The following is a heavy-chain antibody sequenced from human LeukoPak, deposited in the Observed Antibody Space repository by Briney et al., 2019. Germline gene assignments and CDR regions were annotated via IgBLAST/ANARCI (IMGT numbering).Heavy chain of an antibody. D-gene: IGHD3-16*01. CDR2: ICSGAST. CDR3: ARESWGSLTY. J-gene: IGHJ4*02. CDR1: GGSISSYC. Sequence: SETLSLTCTVSGGSISSYCLSWIRQAPGNGLDWIGYICSGASTIYSPSFQSRLTISADTSKNRFSLELRSVTPADTAVYYCARESWGSLTYWSQGTLVTVSS. V-gene: IGHV4-59*01.